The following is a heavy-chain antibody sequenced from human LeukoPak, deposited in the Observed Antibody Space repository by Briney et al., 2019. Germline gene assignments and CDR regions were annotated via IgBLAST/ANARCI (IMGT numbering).Heavy chain of an antibody. V-gene: IGHV3-30-3*01. CDR1: GFTFSSYA. D-gene: IGHD4-17*01. CDR3: ARETGSAVGSTDFDY. CDR2: ISYDGSNK. J-gene: IGHJ4*02. Sequence: GRSLRLSCAASGFTFSSYAIHWVRQVPGKGLEWVAVISYDGSNKYYADSVKGRFTISRDNSKNTLYLQMNSLRAEDTAVYYCARETGSAVGSTDFDYWGQGTLVTVSS.